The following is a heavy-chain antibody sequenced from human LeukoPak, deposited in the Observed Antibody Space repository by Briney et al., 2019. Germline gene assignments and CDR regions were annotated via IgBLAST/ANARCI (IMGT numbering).Heavy chain of an antibody. CDR1: GGTFSSYA. CDR2: IIPIFGTA. V-gene: IGHV1-69*05. CDR3: AGNYGDESRAFDI. D-gene: IGHD4-17*01. Sequence: GASVKVSCKASGGTFSSYAISWVRQAPGQGLEWMGRIIPIFGTANYAQKFQGRVTITTDESTSTAYMELSSLRSEDTAVYYCAGNYGDESRAFDIWGQGTMVTVSS. J-gene: IGHJ3*02.